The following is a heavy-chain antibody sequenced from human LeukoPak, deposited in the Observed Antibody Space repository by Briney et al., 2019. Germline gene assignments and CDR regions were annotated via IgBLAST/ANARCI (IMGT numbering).Heavy chain of an antibody. J-gene: IGHJ4*02. CDR2: ISSSSSYI. V-gene: IGHV3-21*01. CDR1: GFTFSSYE. Sequence: PGGSLRLSCAASGFTFSSYEMHWVRQAPGKGLEWVSSISSSSSYIYYADSVKGRFTISRDNAKNSLYLQMNSLRAEDTAVYYCARDDCSGGSCYMPPYWGQGILVTVSS. D-gene: IGHD2-15*01. CDR3: ARDDCSGGSCYMPPY.